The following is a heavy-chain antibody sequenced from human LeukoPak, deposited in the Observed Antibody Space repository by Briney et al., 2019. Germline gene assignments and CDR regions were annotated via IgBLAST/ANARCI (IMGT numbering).Heavy chain of an antibody. D-gene: IGHD3-3*01. Sequence: SETLSLTCNVSGYSISSGYYWGWIRQPPGKGLQWIGTIYHSGSTNYNPSLKSRVTISLDTSKSQFSLKVRYVTAADTAVYYCARGLNDSWTGENYWGQGTLVTVSS. V-gene: IGHV4-38-2*02. CDR1: GYSISSGYY. J-gene: IGHJ4*02. CDR2: IYHSGST. CDR3: ARGLNDSWTGENY.